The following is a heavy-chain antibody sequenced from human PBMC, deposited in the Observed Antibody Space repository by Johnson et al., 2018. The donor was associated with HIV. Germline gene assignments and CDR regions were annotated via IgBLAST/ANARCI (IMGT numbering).Heavy chain of an antibody. J-gene: IGHJ3*02. CDR1: GFTVRSNY. CDR3: ARDRRYYDSSGYYHDAFDI. D-gene: IGHD3-22*01. V-gene: IGHV3-53*01. CDR2: IYSGGRT. Sequence: VQLVESGGGLTQPGGSLRLSCAASGFTVRSNYMSWVRQAPGKGLEWVSVIYSGGRTYYADSVKGRFTISRDNSKNTLYLQMTSLRAEDTAVYFCARDRRYYDSSGYYHDAFDIWGQGTMVTVSS.